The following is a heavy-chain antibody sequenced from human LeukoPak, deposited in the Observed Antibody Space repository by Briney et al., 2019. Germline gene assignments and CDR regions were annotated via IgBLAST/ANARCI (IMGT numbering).Heavy chain of an antibody. V-gene: IGHV3-30*04. Sequence: PGRSLRLSCAASGFTFSSYAMHWVRQAPGKGLEWVAVISYDGSNKYYADSVKGRFTISRDNSKNTLYLQMNSRRAEDTAVYYCAREEPYCSSTSCYLGYGMDVWGKGTTVTVSS. D-gene: IGHD2-2*01. CDR3: AREEPYCSSTSCYLGYGMDV. CDR2: ISYDGSNK. J-gene: IGHJ6*04. CDR1: GFTFSSYA.